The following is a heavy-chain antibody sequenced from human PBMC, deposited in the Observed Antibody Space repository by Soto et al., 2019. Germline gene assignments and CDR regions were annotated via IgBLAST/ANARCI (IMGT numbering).Heavy chain of an antibody. CDR2: ISAYNGNT. J-gene: IGHJ4*02. CDR3: ARDPTTQGYCSGGSCYPRPLDY. CDR1: GYTFTSYG. Sequence: ASVKVSCKASGYTFTSYGISWVRQAPGQGLEWMGWISAYNGNTNYAQKLQGRVTMTTDTSTSTAYMELRSLRSDDTAVYYCARDPTTQGYCSGGSCYPRPLDYWGQGTLVTVSS. V-gene: IGHV1-18*01. D-gene: IGHD2-15*01.